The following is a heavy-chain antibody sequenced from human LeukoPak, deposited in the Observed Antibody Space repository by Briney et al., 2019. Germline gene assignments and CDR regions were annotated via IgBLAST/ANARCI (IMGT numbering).Heavy chain of an antibody. D-gene: IGHD2-15*01. CDR3: ARNGLYCLDS. J-gene: IGHJ4*02. CDR2: IYNSGIT. V-gene: IGHV4-59*12. CDR1: GVSIRSYY. Sequence: SETLSLTCTVSGVSIRSYYWSWIRQTPGKGLEWIGYIYNSGITNYNPSLKSRVTISADTSKNQFSLKLNSVTAADTAVYYCARNGLYCLDSWGQGTLVTVSS.